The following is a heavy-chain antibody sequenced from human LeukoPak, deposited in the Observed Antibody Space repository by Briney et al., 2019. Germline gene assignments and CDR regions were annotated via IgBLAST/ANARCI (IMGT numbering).Heavy chain of an antibody. V-gene: IGHV3-7*01. CDR2: IKQDGSEK. J-gene: IGHJ3*02. D-gene: IGHD6-19*01. CDR3: ARGYTSPWDRAFDI. CDR1: QFTFSSYW. Sequence: GGSLRLSCAASQFTFSSYWMNWVRQAPGKGLEWVANIKQDGSEKYYVDSVKGRFTISRDNAKNSLYLQMNSLKAEDTAVYYCARGYTSPWDRAFDIWGQGTMVTVSS.